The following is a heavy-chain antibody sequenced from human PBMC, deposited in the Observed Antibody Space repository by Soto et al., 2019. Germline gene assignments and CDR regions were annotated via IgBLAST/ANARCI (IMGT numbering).Heavy chain of an antibody. CDR1: GGSMNNYF. V-gene: IGHV4-4*07. Sequence: SETLSLTCAVSGGSMNNYFWSWIRQSAGKGLECIGRIYSSGSTYYNPSLKSRVTMAVDTSKNQFSLSLTSMTAADTAVYYCARGLSAFDPWGQGTLVTVSS. CDR2: IYSSGST. CDR3: ARGLSAFDP. J-gene: IGHJ5*02. D-gene: IGHD3-16*01.